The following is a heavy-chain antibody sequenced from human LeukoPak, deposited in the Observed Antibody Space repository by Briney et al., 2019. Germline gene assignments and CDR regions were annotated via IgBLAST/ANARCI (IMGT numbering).Heavy chain of an antibody. CDR2: IIPIFGTA. CDR3: ARGNSGWYRPDAFDI. CDR1: GGTFSSYA. V-gene: IGHV1-69*13. Sequence: SVKVSCKASGGTFSSYAISWVRQAPGQGLEWMGGIIPIFGTANYAQKFQGRVTITADESTSTAYMELSSLRSEDMAVYYCARGNSGWYRPDAFDIWGQGTMVTVSS. D-gene: IGHD6-19*01. J-gene: IGHJ3*02.